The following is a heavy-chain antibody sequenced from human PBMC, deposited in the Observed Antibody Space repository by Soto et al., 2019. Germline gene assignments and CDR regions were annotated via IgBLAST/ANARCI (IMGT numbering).Heavy chain of an antibody. V-gene: IGHV1-69*06. CDR3: AREPSTIRDDYYYYGMDV. CDR2: IIPIFGTA. J-gene: IGHJ6*02. D-gene: IGHD1-20*01. CDR1: GGTFSSYA. Sequence: SVKVSCKASGGTFSSYAISWVRQAPGQGLEWMGGIIPIFGTANYAQKFQGRVTITADKSTSTAYMELSSLRSEDTAVYYCAREPSTIRDDYYYYGMDVWGQGTTVTVS.